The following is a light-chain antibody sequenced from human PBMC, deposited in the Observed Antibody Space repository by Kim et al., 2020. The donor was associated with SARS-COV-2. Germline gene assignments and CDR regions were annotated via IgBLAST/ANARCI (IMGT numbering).Light chain of an antibody. CDR1: ENIGSW. Sequence: ASVGDRVTITCRASENIGSWLAWYQQKPSKAPSLLIYSTSTLHSGVPSRFSGSGSGTDFTLTVSSLQPEDSAVYYCQQLNGFPLTFGGGTKVDIK. V-gene: IGKV1-12*01. CDR2: STS. J-gene: IGKJ4*01. CDR3: QQLNGFPLT.